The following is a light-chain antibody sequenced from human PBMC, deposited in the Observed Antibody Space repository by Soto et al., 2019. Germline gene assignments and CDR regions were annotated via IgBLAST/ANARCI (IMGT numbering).Light chain of an antibody. V-gene: IGLV2-14*01. CDR1: SSDVGGYNF. CDR2: EVD. CDR3: SSWTSRTTQV. J-gene: IGLJ3*02. Sequence: QAARTQHASVSGSPGQSITISCTGTSSDVGGYNFVSWYQQYPGKAPKLIIYEVDSRPSGVSNRFSGSKSGNTASLTISGLRAEDEADYYCSSWTSRTTQVIGGGTKVTV.